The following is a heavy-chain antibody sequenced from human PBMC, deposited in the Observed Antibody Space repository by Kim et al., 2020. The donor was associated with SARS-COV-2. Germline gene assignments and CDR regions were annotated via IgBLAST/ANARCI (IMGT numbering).Heavy chain of an antibody. J-gene: IGHJ4*02. V-gene: IGHV3-30*04. D-gene: IGHD5-18*01. Sequence: GGSLRLSCAASGFTFSSYAMHWVRQAPGKGLEWVAVISYDGSNKYYADSVKGRFTISRYNSKNTLYLQMNSLRAEDTAVYYCARGMRGYSYGVNYWGQGTLVTVSS. CDR3: ARGMRGYSYGVNY. CDR1: GFTFSSYA. CDR2: ISYDGSNK.